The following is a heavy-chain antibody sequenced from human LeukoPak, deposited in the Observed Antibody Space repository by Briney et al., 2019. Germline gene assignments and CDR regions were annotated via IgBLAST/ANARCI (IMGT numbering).Heavy chain of an antibody. CDR3: ARGGDSSGYYGGNFDY. D-gene: IGHD3-22*01. CDR1: GGSISSSSYY. J-gene: IGHJ4*02. CDR2: IYYSGST. V-gene: IGHV4-39*07. Sequence: SETLSLTCTVSGGSISSSSYYWGWIRQPPGKGLEWIGSIYYSGSTYYNPSLNSRVTISVDTSKNQFSLKLSSVTAADTAVYYCARGGDSSGYYGGNFDYWGQGTLVTVSS.